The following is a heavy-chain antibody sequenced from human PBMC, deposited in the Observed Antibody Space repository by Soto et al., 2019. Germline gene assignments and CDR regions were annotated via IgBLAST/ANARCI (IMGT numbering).Heavy chain of an antibody. Sequence: GGSLRLSCAASGFTFSSYWMHWVRQAPGKGLVWVSRINSDGSSTSYADSVKGRFTISRDNAKNTLYLQMNSLRAEDTAVYYCARDRNYYDSSGKTRNDAFDIWGQGTMVTVSS. J-gene: IGHJ3*02. D-gene: IGHD3-22*01. CDR3: ARDRNYYDSSGKTRNDAFDI. V-gene: IGHV3-74*01. CDR1: GFTFSSYW. CDR2: INSDGSST.